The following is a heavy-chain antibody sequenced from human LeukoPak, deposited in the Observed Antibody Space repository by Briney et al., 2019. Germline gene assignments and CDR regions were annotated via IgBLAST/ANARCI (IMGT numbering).Heavy chain of an antibody. Sequence: GRTLRLSCAASGFTFSSYGMNWVRQAPGKGLEWVSGISGSGGSTYYADSVKGRFTISRDNSKNSLYLQMNSLRAEDTAVYYCAKARYSSSWSYFDYWGQGTLVTVSS. J-gene: IGHJ4*02. CDR3: AKARYSSSWSYFDY. D-gene: IGHD6-13*01. V-gene: IGHV3-23*01. CDR1: GFTFSSYG. CDR2: ISGSGGST.